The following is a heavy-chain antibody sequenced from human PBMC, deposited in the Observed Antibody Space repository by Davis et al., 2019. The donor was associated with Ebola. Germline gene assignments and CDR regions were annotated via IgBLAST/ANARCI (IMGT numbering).Heavy chain of an antibody. CDR1: GYTFTSYG. D-gene: IGHD5-18*01. CDR2: ISAYNGNT. Sequence: ASVKVSCKASGYTFTSYGISWVRQAPGQGLEWMGWISAYNGNTNYAQKLQGRVTMTTDTSTSTAYMELRSLRSDDTAVYYCARDRPDVYSYGHKGFVAFDIWGQGTMVTVSS. V-gene: IGHV1-18*01. J-gene: IGHJ3*02. CDR3: ARDRPDVYSYGHKGFVAFDI.